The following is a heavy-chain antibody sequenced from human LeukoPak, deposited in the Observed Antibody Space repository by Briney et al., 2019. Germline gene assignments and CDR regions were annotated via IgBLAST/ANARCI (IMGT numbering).Heavy chain of an antibody. J-gene: IGHJ6*03. CDR3: ARGIQLWLHTVYYYYYMDV. CDR1: GYTFTGYY. D-gene: IGHD5-18*01. V-gene: IGHV1-2*02. Sequence: ASVKVSCRASGYTFTGYYIHWVRQAPGQGLEWMGWINPNSGVTNYAQKFQGRVTMTRDTSISTAYMELSRLRSDDTAVYYCARGIQLWLHTVYYYYYMDVWGKGTTVTVSS. CDR2: INPNSGVT.